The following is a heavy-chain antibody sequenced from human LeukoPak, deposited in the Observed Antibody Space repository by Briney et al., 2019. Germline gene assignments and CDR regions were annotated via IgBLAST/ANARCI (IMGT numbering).Heavy chain of an antibody. D-gene: IGHD3-10*01. CDR2: IYWDDEK. V-gene: IGHV2-5*02. J-gene: IGHJ5*02. CDR1: GFSLSTSGVG. CDR3: AHSYYFGSRSYYNVWFAP. Sequence: ESGPALVKPTQTLTLTCTFSGFSLSTSGVGVGWIRQPPEKALQWLALIYWDDEKYYSPSLKSRLSISRDTSRNQVVLTMTNMDPLDAGTYFCAHSYYFGSRSYYNVWFAPWGLGTLVSVSS.